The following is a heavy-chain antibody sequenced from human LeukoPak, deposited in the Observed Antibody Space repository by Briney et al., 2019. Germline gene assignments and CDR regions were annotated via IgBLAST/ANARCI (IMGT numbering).Heavy chain of an antibody. D-gene: IGHD1-26*01. V-gene: IGHV4-34*01. Sequence: PSETLSLTCAVYGGSFGGYYWSWIRQPPGKGLEWIGEINHSGSTSYNPSLKSRVTISVDTSKNQFSLKLSSVTAADTAVYYCARGSREAPSDYWGQGTLVTVSS. CDR3: ARGSREAPSDY. J-gene: IGHJ4*02. CDR2: INHSGST. CDR1: GGSFGGYY.